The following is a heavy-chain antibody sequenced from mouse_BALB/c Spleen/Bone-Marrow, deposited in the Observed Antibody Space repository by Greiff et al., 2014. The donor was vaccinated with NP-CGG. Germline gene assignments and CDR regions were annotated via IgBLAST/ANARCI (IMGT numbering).Heavy chain of an antibody. D-gene: IGHD2-4*01. J-gene: IGHJ3*01. Sequence: QVQLQQSGAELVRPGASVKLSCKASGYSFTIYWMNWVKQRPGQGLEWIGMIHPSDIETRLNQKFKDKATLTVDKSSNTAYMQLSSPTSEDSAVYCCARGEITAFAYWGQGTLVTVSA. CDR1: GYSFTIYW. CDR3: ARGEITAFAY. CDR2: IHPSDIET. V-gene: IGHV1-61*01.